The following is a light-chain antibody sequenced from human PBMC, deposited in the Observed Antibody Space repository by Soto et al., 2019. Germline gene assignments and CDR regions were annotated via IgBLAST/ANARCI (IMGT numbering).Light chain of an antibody. CDR1: GDDIGGYNF. CDR2: DVT. J-gene: IGLJ1*01. V-gene: IGLV2-14*01. Sequence: QSVLTQPPSVSAAPGQKVTISCGGTGDDIGGYNFVSWYQHHPGKAPKLIIYDVTHRPSGVSERFSGSKSGFTASLTISGLQAEDESHYYCGSFTSISTYVFGTGTKVTVL. CDR3: GSFTSISTYV.